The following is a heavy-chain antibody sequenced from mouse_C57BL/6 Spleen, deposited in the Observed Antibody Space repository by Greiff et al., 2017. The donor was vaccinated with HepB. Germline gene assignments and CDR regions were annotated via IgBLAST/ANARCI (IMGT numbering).Heavy chain of an antibody. CDR3: ARSSRQLRPLDY. CDR1: GYTFTSYW. Sequence: VQLQQPGAELVRPGTSVKLSCKASGYTFTSYWMHWVKQRPGQGLEWIGVIDPSDSYTNYNQKFKGKATLTVDTSSSTAYMQLSSLTSEDSAVYYCARSSRQLRPLDYWGQGTTLTVSS. CDR2: IDPSDSYT. D-gene: IGHD3-2*02. V-gene: IGHV1-59*01. J-gene: IGHJ2*01.